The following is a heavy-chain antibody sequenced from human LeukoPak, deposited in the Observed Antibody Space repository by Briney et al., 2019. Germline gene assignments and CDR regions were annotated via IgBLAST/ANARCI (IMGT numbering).Heavy chain of an antibody. Sequence: ASVKVSCKASGYIFTSYYMYWVRQAPGQGLEWMGIISPSGGSSSYAQKFQGRVTMTRDKSTSTVYMELSRLRSEDTAVYYCARVSEETGSDYWGQGTLVTVSS. CDR3: ARVSEETGSDY. CDR2: ISPSGGSS. D-gene: IGHD3-10*01. CDR1: GYIFTSYY. V-gene: IGHV1-46*01. J-gene: IGHJ4*02.